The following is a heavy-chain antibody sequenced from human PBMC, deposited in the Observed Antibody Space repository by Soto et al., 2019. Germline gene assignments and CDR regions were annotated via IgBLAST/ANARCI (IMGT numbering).Heavy chain of an antibody. CDR2: IHSGGNT. CDR1: GFSVSNTF. J-gene: IGHJ4*02. D-gene: IGHD2-21*02. Sequence: EVQLVESGGGLVQPGGSLRLSCAVSGFSVSNTFMNLVRQATGKGLEWVSVIHSGGNTFYGDSVKGRFTISRDNSKNTVYLQMSSLRGEDTAVYFCARALVTTPPRTFDYWGQGTLVTVSS. V-gene: IGHV3-66*01. CDR3: ARALVTTPPRTFDY.